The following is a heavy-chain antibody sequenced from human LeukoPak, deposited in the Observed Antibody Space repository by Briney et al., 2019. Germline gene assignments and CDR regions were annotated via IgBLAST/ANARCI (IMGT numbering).Heavy chain of an antibody. CDR2: IIPIFGIA. CDR1: GGTFSSYA. D-gene: IGHD1-14*01. CDR3: APYGTTGNWFDP. J-gene: IGHJ5*02. V-gene: IGHV1-69*04. Sequence: SVKVSCKASGGTFSSYAISWVRQAPGQGLEWMGRIIPIFGIANYAQKFRGRVTITADKSTSTAYMELSSLRSEDTAVYYCAPYGTTGNWFDPWGQGTLVTVSS.